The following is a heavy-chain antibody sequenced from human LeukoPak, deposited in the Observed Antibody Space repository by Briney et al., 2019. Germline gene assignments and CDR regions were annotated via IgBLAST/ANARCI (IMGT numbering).Heavy chain of an antibody. D-gene: IGHD3-9*01. CDR3: AKDPVENFDWFDGFDY. V-gene: IGHV3-30*18. J-gene: IGHJ4*02. CDR2: ISYDGSNK. Sequence: GGSLRLSCAASGFTFSSYVMHWVRQAPGKGLEWVAVISYDGSNKYYADSVKGRFTISRDNSKNTLYLQMNSLRAEDTAVYYCAKDPVENFDWFDGFDYWGQGTLVTVSS. CDR1: GFTFSSYV.